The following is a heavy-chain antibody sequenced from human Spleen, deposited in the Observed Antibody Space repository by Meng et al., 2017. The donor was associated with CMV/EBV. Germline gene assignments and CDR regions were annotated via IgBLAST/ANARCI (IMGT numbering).Heavy chain of an antibody. Sequence: GESLKISCAASGFTFSSYSMNWVRQAPGKGLEWVSSISSSSSYRYYADSVKGRFTISRDNAKNSLYLQMNSLRAEDTAVYYCARDRPRYYDFWCGYLEGGLPDYYVDYWGQGTLVTVSS. CDR3: ARDRPRYYDFWCGYLEGGLPDYYVDY. J-gene: IGHJ4*02. CDR2: ISSSSSYR. CDR1: GFTFSSYS. D-gene: IGHD3-3*01. V-gene: IGHV3-21*01.